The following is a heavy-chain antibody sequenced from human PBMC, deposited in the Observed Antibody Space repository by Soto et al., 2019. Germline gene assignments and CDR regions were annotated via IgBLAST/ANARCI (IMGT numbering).Heavy chain of an antibody. CDR1: GYSFTSYW. V-gene: IGHV5-10-1*01. CDR2: IDPSDSYT. CDR3: ARHDYGDYISGIDY. Sequence: GQSLKISCKGSGYSFTSYWISWVRQMPGKGLEWMGRIDPSDSYTKYSPSFQGHVTISFDKSISTAYLQWSSLKASDTAMYYCARHDYGDYISGIDYWGQGTLVTVS. J-gene: IGHJ4*02. D-gene: IGHD4-17*01.